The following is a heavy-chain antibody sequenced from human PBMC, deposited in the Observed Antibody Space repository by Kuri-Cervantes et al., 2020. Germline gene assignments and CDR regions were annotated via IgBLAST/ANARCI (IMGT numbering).Heavy chain of an antibody. J-gene: IGHJ6*03. Sequence: SETLSLTCVVYGGSFSAYYWRWIRQPPGKGLEWIGEINHSGSTKYNPSLKSRVTISVDKSRNQFSLKLTSVAAADTAVYYCARVPIVNYYYMDAWGKGTTVTVSS. CDR3: ARVPIVNYYYMDA. V-gene: IGHV4-34*01. D-gene: IGHD2-21*01. CDR2: INHSGST. CDR1: GGSFSAYY.